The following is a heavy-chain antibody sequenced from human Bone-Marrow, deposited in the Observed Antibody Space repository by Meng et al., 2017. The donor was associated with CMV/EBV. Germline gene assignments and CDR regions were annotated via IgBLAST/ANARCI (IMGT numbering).Heavy chain of an antibody. Sequence: KVSCKASGYTFTGYFVHWVRQAPGQGLEWMGWMNRNNGGTNCAQTFQDRVTMTRDTSINTAYMELSGLRSDDTAVYYRVIEGKYYFDLWGQGTLVTVSS. J-gene: IGHJ4*02. D-gene: IGHD3-16*02. CDR2: MNRNNGGT. CDR3: VIEGKYYFDL. V-gene: IGHV1-2*02. CDR1: GYTFTGYF.